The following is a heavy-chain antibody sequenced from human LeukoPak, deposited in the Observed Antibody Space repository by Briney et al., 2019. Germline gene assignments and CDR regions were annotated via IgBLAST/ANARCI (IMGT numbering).Heavy chain of an antibody. CDR2: INTNTGNP. V-gene: IGHV7-4-1*02. CDR1: GGTFSSYA. D-gene: IGHD6-19*01. Sequence: ASVKVSCKASGGTFSSYAISWVRQAPGQGLEWMGWINTNTGNPTYAQGFTGRFVFSLDTSVSTAYLQISSLKAEDTAVYYCARDPIGSSGWSLWYDYWGQGTLVTVSS. J-gene: IGHJ4*02. CDR3: ARDPIGSSGWSLWYDY.